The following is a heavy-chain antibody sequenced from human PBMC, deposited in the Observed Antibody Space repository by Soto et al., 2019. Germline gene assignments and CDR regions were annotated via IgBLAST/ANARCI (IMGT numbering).Heavy chain of an antibody. V-gene: IGHV3-66*01. Sequence: PGGSLRLSCAASGLTVSTNYMSWVRQAPGKGLEWVSVIYSDGRTYHADSVKGRFTISRDYSKNTLYLQMNSLRAEDTAVYYCAKDGLPHDYWGQGTLVTVSS. CDR3: AKDGLPHDY. J-gene: IGHJ4*02. CDR2: IYSDGRT. D-gene: IGHD5-12*01. CDR1: GLTVSTNY.